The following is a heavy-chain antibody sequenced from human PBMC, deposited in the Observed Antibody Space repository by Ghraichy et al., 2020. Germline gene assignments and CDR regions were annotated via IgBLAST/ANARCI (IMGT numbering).Heavy chain of an antibody. D-gene: IGHD6-13*01. CDR2: IYSGGST. J-gene: IGHJ3*02. CDR3: ACSGYSSSTQTDDAFDI. Sequence: GGSLRLSCAASGFTVSSNYMSWVRQAPGKGLEWVSVIYSGGSTYYADSVKGRFTISRDNSKNTLYLQMNSLRAEDTAVYYCACSGYSSSTQTDDAFDIWGQGTMVTVSS. CDR1: GFTVSSNY. V-gene: IGHV3-66*02.